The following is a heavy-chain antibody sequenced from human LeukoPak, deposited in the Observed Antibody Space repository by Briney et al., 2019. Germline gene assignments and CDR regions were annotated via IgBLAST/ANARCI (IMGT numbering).Heavy chain of an antibody. Sequence: SETLSLTCTVSGGSISSSSYYWGWIRQPPGKGLEWIGEINHSGSTNYNPSLKSRVTISVDTSKNQFSLKLSSVTAADTAVYYCARHMRNRSLFVRWPINDYWGQGTLVTVSS. D-gene: IGHD3-3*01. CDR2: INHSGST. CDR3: ARHMRNRSLFVRWPINDY. V-gene: IGHV4-39*01. CDR1: GGSISSSSYY. J-gene: IGHJ4*02.